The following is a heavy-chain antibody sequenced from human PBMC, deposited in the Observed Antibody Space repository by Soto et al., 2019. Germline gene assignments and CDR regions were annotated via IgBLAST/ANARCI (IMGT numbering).Heavy chain of an antibody. D-gene: IGHD2-2*02. CDR3: TNTLRGADYFFPY. CDR2: VYYSGST. Sequence: SETLSLTCTVSGVSITTSSYFWGWIRQPPGKGLEWIGSVYYSGSTYYNPSLKSRVTISVDTSKNQFSLKLTSVTAADTAVYYCTNTLRGADYFFPYWGQGSLVTVSS. J-gene: IGHJ1*01. CDR1: GVSITTSSYF. V-gene: IGHV4-39*01.